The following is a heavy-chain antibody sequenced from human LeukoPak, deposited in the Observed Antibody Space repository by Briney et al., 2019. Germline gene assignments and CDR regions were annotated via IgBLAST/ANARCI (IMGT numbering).Heavy chain of an antibody. Sequence: GGSLRLSCAVSGFTLSEYGIHWVRQAPGKGLEWVAVLSYDGSDRYYADSVNGRFTISRDISSDTVSLQMNSLRVEDTAVYFCARDRINMMVLVHDSGLDLWGQGTLVTVSS. CDR3: ARDRINMMVLVHDSGLDL. CDR2: LSYDGSDR. CDR1: GFTLSEYG. J-gene: IGHJ5*02. D-gene: IGHD3-22*01. V-gene: IGHV3-30*01.